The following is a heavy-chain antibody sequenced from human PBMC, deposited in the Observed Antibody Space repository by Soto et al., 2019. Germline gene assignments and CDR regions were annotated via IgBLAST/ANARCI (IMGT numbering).Heavy chain of an antibody. D-gene: IGHD1-26*01. CDR3: ARSYQSAVIDY. J-gene: IGHJ4*02. CDR2: XYPGEXDT. V-gene: IGHV5-51*01. Sequence: RXXSLKISCKGSVYSFTSYWIGWVRQMPGKGLEWMGIXYPGEXDTRYRQSLQGXVTISADXXISTEYLKWSSLKDSDNDMYYCARSYQSAVIDYWGKGTLVTVYS. CDR1: VYSFTSYW.